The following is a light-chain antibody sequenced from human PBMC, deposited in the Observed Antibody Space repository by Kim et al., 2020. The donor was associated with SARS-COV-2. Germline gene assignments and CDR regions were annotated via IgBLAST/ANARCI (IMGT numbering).Light chain of an antibody. CDR3: CSYAGSSTV. CDR2: EVS. J-gene: IGLJ2*01. V-gene: IGLV2-23*02. CDR1: SSDVGSYNL. Sequence: PGHSITLSCTGTSSDVGSYNLVSWYQQHPGKAPKLMIYEVSKRPSGVSNRFSGSKSGNTASLTISGLQAEDEADYYCCSYAGSSTVFGGGTQLTVL.